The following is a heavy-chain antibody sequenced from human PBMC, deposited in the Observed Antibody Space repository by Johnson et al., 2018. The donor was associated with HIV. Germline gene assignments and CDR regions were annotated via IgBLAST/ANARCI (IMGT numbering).Heavy chain of an antibody. CDR2: ISGSGGST. CDR1: GFTFSSYA. J-gene: IGHJ3*02. Sequence: VQPVESGGGLVQPGGSLRLSCAASGFTFSSYAMSWVRQAPGKGLEWVSAISGSGGSTYYADYVKGRFTISRDNSKNTLYLQMNSLRAEDTAVYDCAKGSAGYSSSRGAFDIWGQGTMVTVSS. V-gene: IGHV3-23*04. D-gene: IGHD6-13*01. CDR3: AKGSAGYSSSRGAFDI.